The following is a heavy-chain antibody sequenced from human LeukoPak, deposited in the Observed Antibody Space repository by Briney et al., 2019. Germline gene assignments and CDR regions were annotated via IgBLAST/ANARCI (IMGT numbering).Heavy chain of an antibody. D-gene: IGHD3-3*01. Sequence: ASVKVSCKASGYTFTSYGISWVRQAPGQGLEWMGWISAYNGNTNYAQKLQGRVTMTTDTSTSTAYMELSSLRSEDTAVYYCASSYYDFWSGYLLYYYYYYMDVWGKGTTVTVSS. CDR3: ASSYYDFWSGYLLYYYYYYMDV. V-gene: IGHV1-18*01. CDR1: GYTFTSYG. CDR2: ISAYNGNT. J-gene: IGHJ6*03.